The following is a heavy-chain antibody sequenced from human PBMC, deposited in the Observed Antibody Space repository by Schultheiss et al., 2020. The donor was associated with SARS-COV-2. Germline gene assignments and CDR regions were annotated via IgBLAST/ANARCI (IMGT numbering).Heavy chain of an antibody. V-gene: IGHV3-23*01. Sequence: GGSLRLSCAASGFTFSSYAMSWVRQAPGKGLEWVSAISGSGGSTYYADSVKGRFTISRDNSKNTLYLQMNSLRAEDTAVYYCARDGVVVPAAIEVGYYYYGMDVWGQGTTVTVSS. CDR2: ISGSGGST. J-gene: IGHJ6*02. D-gene: IGHD2-2*02. CDR1: GFTFSSYA. CDR3: ARDGVVVPAAIEVGYYYYGMDV.